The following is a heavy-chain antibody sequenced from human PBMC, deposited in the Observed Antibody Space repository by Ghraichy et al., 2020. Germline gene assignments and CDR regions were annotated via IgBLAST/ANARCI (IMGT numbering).Heavy chain of an antibody. V-gene: IGHV3-23*01. CDR1: GFTFSSYA. D-gene: IGHD6-19*01. Sequence: LSLTCAASGFTFSSYAMSWVRQAPGKGLEWVSAISGSGGSTYYADSVKGRFTISRDNSKNTLYLQMNSLRAEDTAVYYCAKDLGRAVAGTSYFDYWGQGTLVTVSS. J-gene: IGHJ4*02. CDR3: AKDLGRAVAGTSYFDY. CDR2: ISGSGGST.